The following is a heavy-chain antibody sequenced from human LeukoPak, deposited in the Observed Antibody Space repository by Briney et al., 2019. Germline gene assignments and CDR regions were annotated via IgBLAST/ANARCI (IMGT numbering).Heavy chain of an antibody. D-gene: IGHD2-2*01. CDR3: ARVSTSPYYYYGMDV. V-gene: IGHV3-53*01. CDR2: IYSGGST. Sequence: PGGSLRLSCAASGFTVSSNYMSWVRQAPGKGLEWVSVIYSGGSTYYADSVKGRFTIPRDNSKNTPYLQMNSLRAEDTAVYYCARVSTSPYYYYGMDVWGQGTTVTVSS. CDR1: GFTVSSNY. J-gene: IGHJ6*02.